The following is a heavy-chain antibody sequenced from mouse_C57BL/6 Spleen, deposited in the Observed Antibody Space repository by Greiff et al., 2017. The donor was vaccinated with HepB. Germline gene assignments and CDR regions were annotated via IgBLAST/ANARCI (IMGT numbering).Heavy chain of an antibody. CDR1: GYAFSSYW. J-gene: IGHJ4*01. CDR2: IYPGDGDT. CDR3: ADGNYGAMDY. Sequence: VKLVESGAELVKPGASVKISCKASGYAFSSYWMNWVKQRPGKGLEWIGQIYPGDGDTNYNGKFKGKATLTADKSSSTAYMQLSSLTSEDSAVYFCADGNYGAMDYWGQGTSVTVSS. D-gene: IGHD2-1*01. V-gene: IGHV1-80*01.